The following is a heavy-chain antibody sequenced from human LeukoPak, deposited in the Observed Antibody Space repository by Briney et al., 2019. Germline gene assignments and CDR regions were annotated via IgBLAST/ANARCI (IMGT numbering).Heavy chain of an antibody. CDR1: GFTFDDYA. V-gene: IGHV3-9*01. CDR3: ARGQYQLLYFDY. D-gene: IGHD2-2*01. CDR2: ISWNSGSI. J-gene: IGHJ4*02. Sequence: PGGSLRLSCAASGFTFDDYAMHWVRQAPGKGLEWVSGISWNSGSIGYADSVKGRFTISRDNAENSLYLQMNSLRAEDTALYYCARGQYQLLYFDYWGQGTLVTVSS.